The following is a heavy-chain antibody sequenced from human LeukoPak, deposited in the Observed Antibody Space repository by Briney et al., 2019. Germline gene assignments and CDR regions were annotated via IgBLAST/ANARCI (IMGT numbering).Heavy chain of an antibody. D-gene: IGHD3-10*01. J-gene: IGHJ4*02. CDR3: ARVGVRGVITSFDF. CDR1: GFTFSNHY. Sequence: PGGSLRLSCAASGFTFSNHYMSWVRQAPGKGLEWVANIKQDGSDKYYVDSVKGRFTISRGNTRNSLYLQMNSLRAEDTAVYCCARVGVRGVITSFDFWGQGTLVTVSS. V-gene: IGHV3-7*05. CDR2: IKQDGSDK.